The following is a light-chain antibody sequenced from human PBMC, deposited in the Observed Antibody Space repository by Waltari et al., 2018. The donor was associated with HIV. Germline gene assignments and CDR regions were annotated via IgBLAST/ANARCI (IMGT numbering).Light chain of an antibody. CDR3: QQRGKTT. CDR1: QSVSSY. V-gene: IGKV3-11*01. J-gene: IGKJ4*01. Sequence: ELVLTQPPPTLSSSPEETPSPSCRASQSVSSYLAWYHQKPGQPPRPHVYHASNRATGIPARFSGSGSGEDFTLTMGSLEPEDFAFYYCQQRGKTTFGGGTKGELK. CDR2: HAS.